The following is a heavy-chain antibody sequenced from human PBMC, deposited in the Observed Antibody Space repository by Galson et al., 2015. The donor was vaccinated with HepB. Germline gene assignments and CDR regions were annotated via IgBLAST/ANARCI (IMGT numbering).Heavy chain of an antibody. D-gene: IGHD1-26*01. CDR2: INPSGGST. V-gene: IGHV1-46*01. Sequence: SVKVSCKASGYTFTSYDMHWVRQAPGQGLEWMGIINPSGGSTSYAQKFQGRVTMTRDTSTSTVYMELRSLRSEDTAVYSCARDLLRVRVSPPYSGSPGYWGQGTLVTVSS. CDR3: ARDLLRVRVSPPYSGSPGY. CDR1: GYTFTSYD. J-gene: IGHJ4*02.